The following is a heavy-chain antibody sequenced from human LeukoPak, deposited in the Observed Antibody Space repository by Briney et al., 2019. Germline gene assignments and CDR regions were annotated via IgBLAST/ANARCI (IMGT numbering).Heavy chain of an antibody. CDR1: GTSMTGYY. CDR3: ARDSSYCGDPNNCWGHDVQVVPGYYFDY. V-gene: IGHV4-59*01. Sequence: SETLSLTCSVSGTSMTGYYWDWIRQSPEKGLEWIGYIYDNGNTNYNPSLMSRVTMSIDTSRNQFSLRLSSVTAADSAVYYCARDSSYCGDPNNCWGHDVQVVPGYYFDYWGQGILVTASS. CDR2: IYDNGNT. J-gene: IGHJ4*02. D-gene: IGHD6-6*01.